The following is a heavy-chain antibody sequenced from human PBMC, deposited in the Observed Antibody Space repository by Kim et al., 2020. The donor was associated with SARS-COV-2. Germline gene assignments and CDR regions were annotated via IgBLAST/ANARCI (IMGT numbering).Heavy chain of an antibody. J-gene: IGHJ4*02. Sequence: GGSLRLSCAASGFTFSSYSMNWVRQAPGKGLEWVSSISSSSSYIYYADSVKGRFTISRDNAKNSLYLQMNSLRAEDTAVYYCARDSSSSPSPDYWGQGTLVTVSS. CDR1: GFTFSSYS. CDR2: ISSSSSYI. D-gene: IGHD6-13*01. CDR3: ARDSSSSPSPDY. V-gene: IGHV3-21*04.